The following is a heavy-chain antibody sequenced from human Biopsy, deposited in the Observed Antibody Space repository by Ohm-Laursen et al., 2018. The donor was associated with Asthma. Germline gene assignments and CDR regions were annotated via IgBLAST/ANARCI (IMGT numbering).Heavy chain of an antibody. CDR2: ISYSGST. Sequence: PSQTLSLTCIVSGGSVSSGSYYWSWIRQPPGKGLAWVSNISYSGSTDYNPSLKSRLTISMDTSKNQFSLKLSSVTAADTAVYYCATVPTTLRYFDLWGRGTLVTVSS. D-gene: IGHD2-15*01. CDR1: GGSVSSGSYY. V-gene: IGHV4-61*01. CDR3: ATVPTTLRYFDL. J-gene: IGHJ2*01.